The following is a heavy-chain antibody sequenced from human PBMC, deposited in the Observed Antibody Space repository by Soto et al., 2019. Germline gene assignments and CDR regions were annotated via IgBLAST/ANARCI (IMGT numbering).Heavy chain of an antibody. CDR3: ATAPIGAVAGPFDY. V-gene: IGHV1-69*13. J-gene: IGHJ4*02. CDR2: IIPIFGTA. Sequence: AASVKVSCKASGGTFSSYAISWVRQAPGQGLEWMGGIIPIFGTANYAQKFQGRVTITADESTSTAYMELSSLRSEDTAVYYCATAPIGAVAGPFDYWGQGTLVTVSS. D-gene: IGHD6-19*01. CDR1: GGTFSSYA.